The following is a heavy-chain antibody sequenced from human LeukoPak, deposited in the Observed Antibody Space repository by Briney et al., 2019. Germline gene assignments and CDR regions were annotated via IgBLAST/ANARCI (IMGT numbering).Heavy chain of an antibody. Sequence: GGSLRLSCAASGFTVSSNYMSWVRQAPGKGLEWVSVIYRGGSTYYADSVKGRFTISRDNSKNTLYLQMNSLRAEDTAVYYCAKGRAMAYYFDYWGQGTLVTVSS. V-gene: IGHV3-53*01. D-gene: IGHD5-18*01. J-gene: IGHJ4*02. CDR1: GFTVSSNY. CDR3: AKGRAMAYYFDY. CDR2: IYRGGST.